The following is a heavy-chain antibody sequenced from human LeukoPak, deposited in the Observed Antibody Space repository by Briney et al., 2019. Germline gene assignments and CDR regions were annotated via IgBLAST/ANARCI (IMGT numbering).Heavy chain of an antibody. Sequence: SETLSLTCIASGGSISSGSYYWGWIRQPPGKGLEWIGSIFYGGSTFYNPSLRSRITISLDTSRNQFSLKLSSVTAADTAVYYCARVRYDYVWGSYRYSGIFDYWGQGTLVTVSS. D-gene: IGHD3-16*02. J-gene: IGHJ4*02. CDR1: GGSISSGSYY. CDR2: IFYGGST. CDR3: ARVRYDYVWGSYRYSGIFDY. V-gene: IGHV4-39*02.